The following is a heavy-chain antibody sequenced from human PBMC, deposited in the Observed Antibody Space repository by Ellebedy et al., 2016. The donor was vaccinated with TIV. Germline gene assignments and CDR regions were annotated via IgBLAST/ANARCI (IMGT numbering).Heavy chain of an antibody. J-gene: IGHJ4*02. CDR2: VYYSGSP. D-gene: IGHD2-21*02. CDR1: GGSLSSTRYY. V-gene: IGHV4-39*01. CDR3: ARTDPWQPIDD. Sequence: MPSETLSLTCSVSGGSLSSTRYYWAWIRQPPGKGLEYIGSVYYSGSPYYSPSFKSLVTLSADTSTNPFSLNLRTATAADTAVYYCARTDPWQPIDDWGQGILVSVSS.